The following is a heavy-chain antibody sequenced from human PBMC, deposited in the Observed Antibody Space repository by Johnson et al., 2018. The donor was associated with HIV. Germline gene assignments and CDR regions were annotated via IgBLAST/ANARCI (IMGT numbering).Heavy chain of an antibody. D-gene: IGHD3-16*01. J-gene: IGHJ3*02. V-gene: IGHV3-30*04. CDR3: AKGLGGAFDI. Sequence: QVQLVESGGGVVQPGRSLRLSCAASGFTFSSYAMHWVRQAPGKGLEWVAVISFDVNDKYYADSVKGRFTISRDNSKNTLYLQLNTLRAADTAVYYCAKGLGGAFDIWGQGTMVTVSS. CDR1: GFTFSSYA. CDR2: ISFDVNDK.